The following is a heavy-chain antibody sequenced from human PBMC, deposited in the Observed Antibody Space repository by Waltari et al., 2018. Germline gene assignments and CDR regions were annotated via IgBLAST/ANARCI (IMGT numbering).Heavy chain of an antibody. CDR3: AKGSLAYCSSTSCGYYYYYMDV. CDR1: GFTFSSYA. CDR2: ISGSGGST. J-gene: IGHJ6*03. Sequence: EVQLVESGGGLVQPGGSLRLSCAASGFTFSSYAMSWVRQAPGKGLEWVSAISGSGGSTYYADSVKGRFTISRDNSKNTLYLQMNSLRAEDTAVYYCAKGSLAYCSSTSCGYYYYYMDVWGKGTTVTVSS. D-gene: IGHD2-2*01. V-gene: IGHV3-23*04.